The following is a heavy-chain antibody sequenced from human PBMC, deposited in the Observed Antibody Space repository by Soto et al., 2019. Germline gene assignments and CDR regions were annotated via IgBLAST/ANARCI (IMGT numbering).Heavy chain of an antibody. CDR1: GFTFSSYA. CDR3: AKDDYGGNSDY. CDR2: ITGSGGST. Sequence: GGSLRLSCAASGFTFSSYAMSWVRQAPGKGLEWVSAITGSGGSTYSADSVKGRFTISRDNSKNTLYLQMNSLRVEDTAVYYCAKDDYGGNSDYWGQGTLVTVSS. J-gene: IGHJ4*02. D-gene: IGHD4-17*01. V-gene: IGHV3-23*01.